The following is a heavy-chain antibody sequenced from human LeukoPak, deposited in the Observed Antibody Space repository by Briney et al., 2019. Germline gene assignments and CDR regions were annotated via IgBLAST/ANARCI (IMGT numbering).Heavy chain of an antibody. V-gene: IGHV3-13*01. CDR1: GFTFSSYD. J-gene: IGHJ4*02. CDR2: IGTAGDT. D-gene: IGHD6-13*01. CDR3: ARGSSGYSSSWRPFDY. Sequence: GGSLRLSCAASGFTFSSYDMHWVRQATGKGLEWVSAIGTAGDTHYPGSVKGRFTISRENAKNSLYLQMNSLRAGDTAVYYCARGSSGYSSSWRPFDYWGQGTLVTVSS.